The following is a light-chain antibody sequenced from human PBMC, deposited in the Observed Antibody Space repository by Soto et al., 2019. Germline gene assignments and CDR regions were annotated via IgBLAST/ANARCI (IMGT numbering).Light chain of an antibody. CDR1: QSVSSDY. J-gene: IGKJ4*01. CDR2: GAS. Sequence: EIVLTQTPGTLSLSAGERATLSCRASQSVSSDYLAWYQQKPGQAPSLIVYGASSRASGIPDRFTGSGSGTDFTLTISRLEPEDVAVFSCQQYSASPFTFGGGTKVEIK. CDR3: QQYSASPFT. V-gene: IGKV3-20*01.